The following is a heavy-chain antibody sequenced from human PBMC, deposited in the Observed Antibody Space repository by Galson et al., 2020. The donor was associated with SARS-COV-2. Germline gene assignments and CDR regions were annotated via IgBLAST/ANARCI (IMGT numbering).Heavy chain of an antibody. CDR2: INSDGNIT. Sequence: GRSLRLSCAASGFTFSSYWMHWVRQAPGKGLVWVSRINSDGNITTYADSVKGRFTISRDNAKNTLYLQMYSLRAEDTAVYYCAATRLYWGQGTLVTVSS. J-gene: IGHJ4*02. CDR3: AATRLY. CDR1: GFTFSSYW. D-gene: IGHD2-15*01. V-gene: IGHV3-74*03.